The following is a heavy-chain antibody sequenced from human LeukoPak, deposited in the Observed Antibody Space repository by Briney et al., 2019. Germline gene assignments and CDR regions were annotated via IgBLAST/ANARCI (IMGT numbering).Heavy chain of an antibody. CDR3: AKGGEQQLVLLDY. CDR2: IRHKADGYTT. CDR1: GFILSDHY. V-gene: IGHV3-72*01. Sequence: GGSLRLSCAASGFILSDHYMDWVRQAPGKGQEWVGRIRHKADGYTTEYAASVKGRFSISRVDSKNSLYLQMNSLRAEDTAVYYCAKGGEQQLVLLDYWGQGTLVTVSS. D-gene: IGHD6-13*01. J-gene: IGHJ4*02.